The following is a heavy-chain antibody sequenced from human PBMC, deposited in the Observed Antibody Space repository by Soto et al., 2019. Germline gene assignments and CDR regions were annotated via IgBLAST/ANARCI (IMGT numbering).Heavy chain of an antibody. V-gene: IGHV4-34*01. CDR3: ARGVLLWFGESTN. CDR1: GGSFSGYY. Sequence: SETLSLTCAVYGGSFSGYYWSWIRQPPGKGLEWIGEINHSGSTNYNPSLKSRVTISVDTSKNQFSLKLSSVTAADTAVYYCARGVLLWFGESTNWGQGTLVTVYS. D-gene: IGHD3-10*01. J-gene: IGHJ4*02. CDR2: INHSGST.